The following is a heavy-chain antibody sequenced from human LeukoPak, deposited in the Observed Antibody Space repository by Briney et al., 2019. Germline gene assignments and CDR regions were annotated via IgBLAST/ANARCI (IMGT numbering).Heavy chain of an antibody. CDR3: ARAYYDFWSGSGYFDY. D-gene: IGHD3-3*01. J-gene: IGHJ4*02. CDR1: GFTFSSYG. V-gene: IGHV3-30*03. Sequence: PGRSLRLSCAASGFTFSSYGMHWVRQAPGKGLEWVAVISYDGSNKYYADSVKGRFTISRDNSKNTLYLQMNSLRAEDTAVYYCARAYYDFWSGSGYFDYWGQGTLVTVSS. CDR2: ISYDGSNK.